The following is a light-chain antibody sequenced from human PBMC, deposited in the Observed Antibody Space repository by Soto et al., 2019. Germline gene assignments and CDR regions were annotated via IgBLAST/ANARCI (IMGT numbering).Light chain of an antibody. CDR3: QQSYSTPLS. CDR2: AAS. CDR1: QSISSY. V-gene: IGKV1-39*01. J-gene: IGKJ3*01. Sequence: IQLSQSPSSLSASVGDRVTITCRASQSISSYLNWYQQTPGNAHMIPLYAASRLQCVGTSNFNGSRYGTDLTLTISSLQPEDFATYYSQQSYSTPLSFGPANKVDI.